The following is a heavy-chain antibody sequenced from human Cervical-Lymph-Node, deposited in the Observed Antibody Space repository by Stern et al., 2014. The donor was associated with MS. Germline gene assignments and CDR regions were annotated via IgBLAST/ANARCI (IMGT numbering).Heavy chain of an antibody. D-gene: IGHD2-2*01. CDR3: ARGFLGVRCSSTSCYDTDY. Sequence: VQLVESGAEVKKPGASVKVSCKASGYTFTSYGISWVRQAPGQGLEWMGWISAYNGNTNYAQKLQGRVTMTTDTSTSTAYMELRSLRSDDTAVYYCARGFLGVRCSSTSCYDTDYWGQGTLVTVSS. J-gene: IGHJ4*02. V-gene: IGHV1-18*01. CDR2: ISAYNGNT. CDR1: GYTFTSYG.